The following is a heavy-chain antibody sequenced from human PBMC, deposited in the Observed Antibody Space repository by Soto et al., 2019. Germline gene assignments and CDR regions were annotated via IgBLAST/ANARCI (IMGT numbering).Heavy chain of an antibody. D-gene: IGHD6-13*01. CDR3: AIPLPKQQLVRGAFDH. CDR1: GGTFRNYA. Sequence: QVQLVQSGAEVKKPGSSVKLSCKTSGGTFRNYAINWVRQAPGQGLEWMGGSIPVFGTANYAQTFQGRFTITADEPTSTANMELSSLRSEDTAVYYCAIPLPKQQLVRGAFDHWGQGTLVTVAS. J-gene: IGHJ4*02. V-gene: IGHV1-69*01. CDR2: SIPVFGTA.